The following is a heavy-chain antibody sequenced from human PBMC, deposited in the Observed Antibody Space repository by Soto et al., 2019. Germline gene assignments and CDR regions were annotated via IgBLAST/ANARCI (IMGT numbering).Heavy chain of an antibody. D-gene: IGHD6-19*01. V-gene: IGHV1-2*02. J-gene: IGHJ4*02. CDR3: AKESSSGWSPFDS. CDR1: GYTFTGYF. CDR2: INPKSGGT. Sequence: ASVKVSCKASGYTFTGYFIHWVRQAPGQGLERMGWINPKSGGTNYAQNFQGRVTLTRDTPITTAYMEVNSLRSDDTALYYCAKESSSGWSPFDSWGQGTLVTVSS.